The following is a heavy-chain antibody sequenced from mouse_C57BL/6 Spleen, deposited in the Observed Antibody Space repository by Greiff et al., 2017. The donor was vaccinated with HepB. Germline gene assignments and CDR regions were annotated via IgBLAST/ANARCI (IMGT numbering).Heavy chain of an antibody. J-gene: IGHJ4*01. D-gene: IGHD2-4*01. CDR1: GYTFTSYW. CDR3: ARNDYDLFYYAMDD. CDR2: IDPSDSET. V-gene: IGHV1-52*01. Sequence: QVQLQQPGAELVRPGSSVKLSCKASGYTFTSYWMHWVKQRPIQGLEWIGNIDPSDSETHYNQKFKDKATLTVDKSSSTAYMQLSSLTSEDSAVYYCARNDYDLFYYAMDDWGQGTSVTVSS.